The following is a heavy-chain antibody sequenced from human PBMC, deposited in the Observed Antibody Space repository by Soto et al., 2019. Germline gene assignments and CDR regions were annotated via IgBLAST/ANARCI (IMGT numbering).Heavy chain of an antibody. CDR2: IIPILGIA. CDR3: ARDSAGVPAAMIDYYYYYYMDV. Sequence: QVQLVQSGAEVKKPGSSVKVSCKASGGTFSSYTISWVRQAPGQGLEWMGRIIPILGIANYAQKFQGRVTITADKSTSTAYMELSRLRSEDTAVYYCARDSAGVPAAMIDYYYYYYMDVWGKGTTVTVSS. V-gene: IGHV1-69*08. J-gene: IGHJ6*03. D-gene: IGHD2-2*01. CDR1: GGTFSSYT.